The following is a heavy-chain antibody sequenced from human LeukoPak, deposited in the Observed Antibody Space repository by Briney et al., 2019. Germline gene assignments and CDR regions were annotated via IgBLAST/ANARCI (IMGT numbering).Heavy chain of an antibody. Sequence: PGGSLRLSCAASGFTFSSYAMHWVRQAPGKGLEWVAVISYDGSNKYYADSVKGRFTISRDNSKNTLYLQMNNLRVDDTALYYCTTFDMWGQGTMVTVSS. CDR1: GFTFSSYA. J-gene: IGHJ3*02. CDR2: ISYDGSNK. V-gene: IGHV3-30*04. CDR3: TTFDM.